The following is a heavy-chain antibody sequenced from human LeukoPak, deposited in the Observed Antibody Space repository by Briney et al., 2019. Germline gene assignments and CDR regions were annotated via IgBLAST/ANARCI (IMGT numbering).Heavy chain of an antibody. CDR3: AKSPYSGEYTEYFQH. D-gene: IGHD1-26*01. J-gene: IGHJ1*01. CDR2: ISASGGTT. Sequence: GGSLRLSCAASGFTFSSYAMCWVRQAPGKGLEWVSTISASGGTTFYADSVKGRFTFPRDNSMNTLYLQMNSLRAEDTAVYYCAKSPYSGEYTEYFQHWGQGTLVTVSS. V-gene: IGHV3-23*01. CDR1: GFTFSSYA.